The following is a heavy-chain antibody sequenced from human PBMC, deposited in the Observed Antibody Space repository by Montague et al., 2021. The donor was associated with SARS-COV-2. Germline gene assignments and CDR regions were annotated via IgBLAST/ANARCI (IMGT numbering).Heavy chain of an antibody. V-gene: IGHV3-23*01. CDR2: ISGSGGST. CDR3: AKATWVLTVAPLDY. Sequence: SLRLSCAASGFTFSSYAMSWVRQAPGKGLEWVSAISGSGGSTYYXDSVKGRFTISRDNSKNTLYLQMNSLRAEDTAVYYCAKATWVLTVAPLDYWGQGTLVTVSS. CDR1: GFTFSSYA. J-gene: IGHJ4*02. D-gene: IGHD3-9*01.